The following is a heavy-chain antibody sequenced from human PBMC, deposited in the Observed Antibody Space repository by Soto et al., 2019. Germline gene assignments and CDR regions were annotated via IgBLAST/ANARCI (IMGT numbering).Heavy chain of an antibody. CDR1: VGSISSGGYS. Sequence: PSETLSLTCAVSVGSISSGGYSWSWIRQPPGKGLEWIGYIYHSGSTYYNPSLKSRVTISVDSSKNQFPLKLSSVTAADTAVYYCARGKVEYSSSNWFDPWGQGTLVTGSS. CDR2: IYHSGST. D-gene: IGHD6-6*01. CDR3: ARGKVEYSSSNWFDP. J-gene: IGHJ5*02. V-gene: IGHV4-30-2*01.